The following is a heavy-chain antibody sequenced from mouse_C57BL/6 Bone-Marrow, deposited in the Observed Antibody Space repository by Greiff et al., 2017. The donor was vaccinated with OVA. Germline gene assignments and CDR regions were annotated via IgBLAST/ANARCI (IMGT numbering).Heavy chain of an antibody. D-gene: IGHD2-1*01. CDR2: IDPSDSYT. J-gene: IGHJ3*01. CDR1: GYTFTSYW. V-gene: IGHV1-69*01. Sequence: QVQLQQPGAELVMPGASVKLSCKASGYTFTSYWMHWVKQRPGQGLEWIGEIDPSDSYTNYNQKFKGKSTLTVDKSSSTAYVQLSSLTSEDSAVYYCARGGGNYFTSWFAYWGQGTLVTVSA. CDR3: ARGGGNYFTSWFAY.